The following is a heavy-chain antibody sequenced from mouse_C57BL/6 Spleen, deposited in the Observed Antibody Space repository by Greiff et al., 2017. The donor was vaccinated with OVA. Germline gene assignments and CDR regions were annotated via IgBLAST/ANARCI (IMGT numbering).Heavy chain of an antibody. D-gene: IGHD2-2*01. CDR2: YSYDGGN. CDR3: SIYYGYPCAMDY. J-gene: IGHJ4*01. CDR1: GYSITSGYY. Sequence: EVKLVESGPGLVKPSQSLSLTCSVTGYSITSGYYWNWNRQFPGNKLEWMGYYSYDGGNNYNPPLKNRISITRDTSKNQFFLKLNSVTTEDTATYYCSIYYGYPCAMDYWGQGTSVTVSS. V-gene: IGHV3-6*01.